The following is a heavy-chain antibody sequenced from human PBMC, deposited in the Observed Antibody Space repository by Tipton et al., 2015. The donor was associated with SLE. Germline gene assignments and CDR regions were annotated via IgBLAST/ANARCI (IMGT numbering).Heavy chain of an antibody. CDR1: AGSISSTTYY. CDR3: ARTIYNSREAFDI. V-gene: IGHV4-39*01. J-gene: IGHJ3*02. D-gene: IGHD1-20*01. Sequence: TLSLTCTVSAGSISSTTYYWGWIRQPPGKGLEWIGTPYYSGNTYYNPSLRSRVPISVDTPRNQFSLKLSSVTAADTAVYYCARTIYNSREAFDIWGQGTMVTVSS. CDR2: PYYSGNT.